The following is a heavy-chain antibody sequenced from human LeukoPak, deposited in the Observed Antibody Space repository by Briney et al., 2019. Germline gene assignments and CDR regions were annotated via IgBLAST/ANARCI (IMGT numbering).Heavy chain of an antibody. CDR3: ARDLYGGTSATFDY. Sequence: GASVKVSCKASGYTFTGYYMHWVRQAPGQGLEWMGWINPNSGGTYYAQKFQGRVTMTSDTSISTVYMELSRLRSDNTAVYYCARDLYGGTSATFDYWGQGTLVTVSS. D-gene: IGHD4-23*01. CDR1: GYTFTGYY. V-gene: IGHV1-2*02. J-gene: IGHJ4*02. CDR2: INPNSGGT.